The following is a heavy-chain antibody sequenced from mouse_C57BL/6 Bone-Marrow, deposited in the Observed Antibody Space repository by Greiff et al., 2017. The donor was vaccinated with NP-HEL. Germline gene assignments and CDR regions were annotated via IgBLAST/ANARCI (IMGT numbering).Heavy chain of an antibody. V-gene: IGHV1-55*01. CDR3: AGSDCDYSSSDRFAY. Sequence: QVQLQQPGAELVKPGASVKMSCKASGYTFTSYCITWVKQRPGQGLEWIGDIYPGSGSTNYNEKFKSKATLTVDTSSSTAYMQLSSLTSEDSAVDYCAGSDCDYSSSDRFAYWGQGTLVTVSA. D-gene: IGHD1-1*01. CDR2: IYPGSGST. CDR1: GYTFTSYC. J-gene: IGHJ3*01.